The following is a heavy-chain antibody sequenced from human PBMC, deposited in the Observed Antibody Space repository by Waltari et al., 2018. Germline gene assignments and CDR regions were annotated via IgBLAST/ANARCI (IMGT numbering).Heavy chain of an antibody. Sequence: QVQLQESGPGLVKPSGTLSLTCAVSGGSFSSRNWWRLDRSAPGKGLEWIGEIYHSGSTNYNPSLKSRVTISVDKSKNQFSLKLSSVTAADTAVYYCARDPGKSYSSRAFDYWGQGTLVTVSS. CDR2: IYHSGST. CDR3: ARDPGKSYSSRAFDY. D-gene: IGHD6-13*01. CDR1: GGSFSSRNW. V-gene: IGHV4-4*02. J-gene: IGHJ4*02.